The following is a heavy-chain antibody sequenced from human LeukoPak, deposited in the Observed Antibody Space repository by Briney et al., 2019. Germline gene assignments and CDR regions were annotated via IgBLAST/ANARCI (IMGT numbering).Heavy chain of an antibody. CDR3: ARVSQVPAAIWWWSGPIYAFDI. D-gene: IGHD2-2*01. V-gene: IGHV1-69*13. J-gene: IGHJ3*02. Sequence: SVKVSCKASGGTFSSYAISWVRQAPGQGLEWMGRIIPIFGTANYAQKFQGRVTITADESTSTAYMELSSLRSEDTAVYYCARVSQVPAAIWWWSGPIYAFDIWGQGTMVTVSS. CDR1: GGTFSSYA. CDR2: IIPIFGTA.